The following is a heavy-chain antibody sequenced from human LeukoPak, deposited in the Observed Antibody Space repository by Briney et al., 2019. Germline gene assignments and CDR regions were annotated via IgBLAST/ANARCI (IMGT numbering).Heavy chain of an antibody. CDR3: ARSYDYGHYYYYYGMDV. Sequence: SETLSLTCAVYGGSFSGYYWSWIRQPPGKGLEWIGEFNHSGSTNYNPSLKSRVTISVDTSKNQFSLKLSSVTAEDTAVYYCARSYDYGHYYYYYGMDVWGQGTTVTVSS. CDR2: FNHSGST. CDR1: GGSFSGYY. J-gene: IGHJ6*02. V-gene: IGHV4-34*01. D-gene: IGHD4-17*01.